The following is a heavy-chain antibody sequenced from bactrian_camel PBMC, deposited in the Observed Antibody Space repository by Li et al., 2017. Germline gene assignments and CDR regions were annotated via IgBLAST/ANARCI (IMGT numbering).Heavy chain of an antibody. J-gene: IGHJ4*01. Sequence: HVQLVESGGGSVQAGGSLRLSCAATGYTASSNCMGWFRQAPGKEREGVAVIRTGSTSAWYADSVKGRFTISQDSIKNTLYLQMNSLKREDTAMYYCAAGPADLSDLALNLDPDEYNYWGQGDPGHRL. D-gene: IGHD1*01. CDR2: IRTGSTSA. V-gene: IGHV3S1*01. CDR3: AAGPADLSDLALNLDPDEYNY. CDR1: GYTASSNC.